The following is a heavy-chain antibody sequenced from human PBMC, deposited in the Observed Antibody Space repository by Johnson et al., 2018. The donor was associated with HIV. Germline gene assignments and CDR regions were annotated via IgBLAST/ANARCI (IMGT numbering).Heavy chain of an antibody. V-gene: IGHV3-7*01. CDR3: ARDPQQWLDVGAFDI. D-gene: IGHD6-19*01. CDR2: IKQDGSEK. J-gene: IGHJ3*02. CDR1: GFTFSSYA. Sequence: VQVVESGGGVVQPGRSLRLSCAASGFTFSSYAMHWVRQAPGKGLEWVANIKQDGSEKYYVDSVKGRFTISRDNAKNSLYLQMNSLRAEDTAVSYCARDPQQWLDVGAFDIWGQGTMVTVSS.